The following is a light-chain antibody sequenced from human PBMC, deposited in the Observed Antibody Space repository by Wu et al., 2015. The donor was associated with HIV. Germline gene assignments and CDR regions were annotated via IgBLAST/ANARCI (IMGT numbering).Light chain of an antibody. CDR1: QSVRNY. J-gene: IGKJ1*01. Sequence: EIVLTQSPATLSLSPGERATLSCRASQSVRNYLAWFQQKPGQAPRLLIYDTSNRATGIPPRFSGSGSGTDFTLTISSLEPEDFALYYCQQRYNWPWAFGQGTKVEI. V-gene: IGKV3-11*01. CDR2: DTS. CDR3: QQRYNWPWA.